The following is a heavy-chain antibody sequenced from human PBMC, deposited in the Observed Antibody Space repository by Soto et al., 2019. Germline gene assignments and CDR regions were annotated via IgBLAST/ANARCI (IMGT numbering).Heavy chain of an antibody. D-gene: IGHD2-2*01. V-gene: IGHV3-7*01. J-gene: IGHJ4*02. Sequence: GGSLRLSCAASGFTFSSYCMSWVRQAPGKGLEWVANINQDGSKKYYVDSVNGRFTISRDNAKNSLYLQMNILSAEETAVYYGAGRVSREGYYFDDWGQGTMVTVSS. CDR2: INQDGSKK. CDR1: GFTFSSYC. CDR3: AGRVSREGYYFDD.